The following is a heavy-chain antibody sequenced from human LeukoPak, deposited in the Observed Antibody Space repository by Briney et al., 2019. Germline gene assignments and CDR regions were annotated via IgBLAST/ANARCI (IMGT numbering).Heavy chain of an antibody. CDR1: GFTFSSYA. CDR3: AKARTLTTVTTVFGY. Sequence: PGGSLRLSCAASGFTFSSYAMSWVRQAPGKGLEWVSAISGSGGSTYYADSVKGRFTISRDNSKNTLYLQMNSLRAEDTAVYYCAKARTLTTVTTVFGYWGQGTLVTVSS. V-gene: IGHV3-23*01. J-gene: IGHJ4*02. D-gene: IGHD4-17*01. CDR2: ISGSGGST.